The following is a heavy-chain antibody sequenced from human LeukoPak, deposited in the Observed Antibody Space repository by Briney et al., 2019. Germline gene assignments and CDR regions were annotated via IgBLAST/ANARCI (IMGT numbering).Heavy chain of an antibody. J-gene: IGHJ4*02. CDR3: ARDHSSSWYRGRMGRKHYFDY. D-gene: IGHD6-13*01. Sequence: GASVKVSCKASGYTFTGYYMHWVRQAPGQGLEWMGWINPNSGGTNYAQKFQGRVTMTRDTSISTAYMELSRLRSDDTAVYYCARDHSSSWYRGRMGRKHYFDYWGQGPWSPSPQ. CDR1: GYTFTGYY. V-gene: IGHV1-2*02. CDR2: INPNSGGT.